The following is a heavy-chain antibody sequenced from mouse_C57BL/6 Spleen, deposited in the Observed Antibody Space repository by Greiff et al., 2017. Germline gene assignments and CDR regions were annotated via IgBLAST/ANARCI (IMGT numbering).Heavy chain of an antibody. D-gene: IGHD2-3*01. CDR2: IPPNSGST. CDR1: GYTFTSYW. J-gene: IGHJ2*01. V-gene: IGHV1-64*01. CDR3: ARFHDGYSFDY. Sequence: QVQLQQPGAELVKPGASVKLSCKASGYTFTSYWMHWVKQRPGQGLEWIGMIPPNSGSTNYNEKFKSKATLTVDKSSSTAYMQLSSLTSEDSAVYYCARFHDGYSFDYWGQGTTLTVSS.